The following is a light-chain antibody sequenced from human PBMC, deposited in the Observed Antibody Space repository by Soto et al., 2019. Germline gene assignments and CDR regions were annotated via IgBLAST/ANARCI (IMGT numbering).Light chain of an antibody. J-gene: IGKJ4*01. V-gene: IGKV1-27*01. Sequence: DVQMTQSPSSLSAFLGDRVTITCRASQGIAPYLAWFQQKPGKVPKLLIYATSTLQSGVPSRFSGSGSGTDFTLTINDLQPEDVGTYYCQKYNSAPLTFGGGTKVEIK. CDR2: ATS. CDR1: QGIAPY. CDR3: QKYNSAPLT.